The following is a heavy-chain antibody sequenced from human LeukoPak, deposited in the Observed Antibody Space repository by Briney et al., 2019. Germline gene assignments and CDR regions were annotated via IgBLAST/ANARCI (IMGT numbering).Heavy chain of an antibody. D-gene: IGHD3-10*01. V-gene: IGHV3-21*01. CDR2: ISSSSSYI. Sequence: PGGSLRLSCGASGFTFSSYSMNWVRQAPGKGLEWVSSISSSSSYIYYADSVKGRFTISRDNAKNSLYLQMNSLRAEDTAVYYCARDFRITMVRGVIDYWGQGTLFTVSS. CDR1: GFTFSSYS. CDR3: ARDFRITMVRGVIDY. J-gene: IGHJ4*02.